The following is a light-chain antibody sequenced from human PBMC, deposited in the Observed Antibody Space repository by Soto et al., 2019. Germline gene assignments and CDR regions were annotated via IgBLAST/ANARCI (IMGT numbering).Light chain of an antibody. CDR3: QQYDNLPPIT. Sequence: DIQMTQSPSSLSASVGDRITITCQASQDINNYLNWYQQKAGKAPKLLIYEASNLETGVPSRFSGIGSGTYFTFTISSLQPEDIATYYCQQYDNLPPITCGQGTRLEIK. V-gene: IGKV1-33*01. CDR1: QDINNY. J-gene: IGKJ5*01. CDR2: EAS.